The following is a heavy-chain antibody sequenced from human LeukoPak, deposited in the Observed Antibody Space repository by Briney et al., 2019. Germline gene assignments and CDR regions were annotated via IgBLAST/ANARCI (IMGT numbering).Heavy chain of an antibody. CDR3: ARGFGVVTPIADYYYGMDV. Sequence: PSETLSLTCAVYGGSFSGYYWSWIRQPPGKGLEWIGEINHSGSTNYNPSLKSRVTISVDTSKNQFSLKLSSVTAADTAVYYCARGFGVVTPIADYYYGMDVWGQGTTVTVSS. J-gene: IGHJ6*02. CDR2: INHSGST. D-gene: IGHD3-3*01. V-gene: IGHV4-34*01. CDR1: GGSFSGYY.